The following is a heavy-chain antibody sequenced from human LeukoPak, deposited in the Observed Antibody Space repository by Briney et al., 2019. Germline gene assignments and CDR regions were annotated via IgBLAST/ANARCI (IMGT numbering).Heavy chain of an antibody. Sequence: SETLSLTCTVSGGSISSYYWGWIRQPPGKGLEWIGSIYYSGSTYYNPSLKSRVTISVDTSKNQFSLKLSSVTAADTAVYYCARGGGGWYVDYWGQGTLVTVSS. D-gene: IGHD6-19*01. J-gene: IGHJ4*02. CDR2: IYYSGST. V-gene: IGHV4-39*07. CDR3: ARGGGGWYVDY. CDR1: GGSISSYY.